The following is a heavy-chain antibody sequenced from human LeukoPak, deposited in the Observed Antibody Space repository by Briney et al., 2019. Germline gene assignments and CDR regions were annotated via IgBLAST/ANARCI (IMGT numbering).Heavy chain of an antibody. J-gene: IGHJ4*02. CDR2: IRSDERNK. Sequence: GGSLRLSCAPSRFTLDKYDMNWFRQAPARGLQWVALIRSDERNKYYADSVKGRFTISRDNSMNTLYQQMNCLRGYDTALDYCAKGYYYDGIGYSDGWGQRTLVSVSS. V-gene: IGHV3-30*02. CDR1: RFTLDKYD. D-gene: IGHD3-22*01. CDR3: AKGYYYDGIGYSDG.